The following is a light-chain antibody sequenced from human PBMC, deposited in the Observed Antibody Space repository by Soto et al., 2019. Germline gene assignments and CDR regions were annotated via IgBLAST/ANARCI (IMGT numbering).Light chain of an antibody. CDR2: RDV. CDR1: SSNIGSHS. J-gene: IGLJ2*01. V-gene: IGLV1-47*01. Sequence: QSVLTQPPSASGPPGQWVTISCSGSSSNIGSHSVYWYQQFPGMAPKLLFYRDVNRPSGVPDRMSASKSGTSASLAISGLRYEDEAIYYCATRDDSLSGSVVFGGGTQLTVL. CDR3: ATRDDSLSGSVV.